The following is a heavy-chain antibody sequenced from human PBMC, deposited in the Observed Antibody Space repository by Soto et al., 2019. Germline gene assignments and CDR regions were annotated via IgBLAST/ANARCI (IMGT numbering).Heavy chain of an antibody. CDR2: IYPGDSDT. Sequence: PGESLKISCQGSGYNFGNYWIGWVRQMPGKGLEWMGTIYPGDSDTRYSPSFQSQVTISADKSISTSYLQWTSLKASDSAMYYCARPDSLYGNYAYWGEGTLVTVSS. CDR3: ARPDSLYGNYAY. CDR1: GYNFGNYW. J-gene: IGHJ4*02. V-gene: IGHV5-51*01. D-gene: IGHD4-17*01.